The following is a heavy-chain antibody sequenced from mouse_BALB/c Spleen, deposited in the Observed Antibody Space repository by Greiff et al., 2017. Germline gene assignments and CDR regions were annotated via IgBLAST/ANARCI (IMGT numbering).Heavy chain of an antibody. CDR1: GYTFTSYW. V-gene: IGHV1-87*01. CDR3: AREDNFRDYFDY. CDR2: IYPGDGDT. Sequence: QVQLQQSGAELARPGASVKLSCKASGYTFTSYWMQWVKQRPGQGLEWIGAIYPGDGDTRYTQKFKGKATLTADKSSSTAYMQLSSLASEDSAVYYCAREDNFRDYFDYWGQGTTLTVSS. J-gene: IGHJ2*01.